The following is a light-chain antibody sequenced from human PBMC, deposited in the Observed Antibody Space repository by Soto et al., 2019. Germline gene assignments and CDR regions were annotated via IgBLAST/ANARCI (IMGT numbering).Light chain of an antibody. CDR2: GAS. V-gene: IGKV3-15*01. Sequence: EIVMTHSPATLSVFPGERATLSCRASQSVGSNLAWYQQKPGQAPRLLIYGASTRATGIPARFSGSGSGTEFTLTISSLQSGDFAVYYCQQYNNPRTFGGGTKVEIK. CDR1: QSVGSN. CDR3: QQYNNPRT. J-gene: IGKJ4*01.